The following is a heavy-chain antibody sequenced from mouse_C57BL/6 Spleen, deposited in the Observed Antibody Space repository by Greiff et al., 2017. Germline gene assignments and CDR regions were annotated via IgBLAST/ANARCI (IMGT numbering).Heavy chain of an antibody. V-gene: IGHV1-52*01. J-gene: IGHJ2*01. CDR2: IDPSDSDT. CDR1: GYTFTSYW. D-gene: IGHD2-5*01. Sequence: QVQLQQPGAELVRPGSSVKLSCKASGYTFTSYWMHWVKQRPIQGLEWIGNIDPSDSDTHYNQKFKDKATLTVDNSSSTAYMQLSSLPSEDSAVYYCARGGYSNYFDGWGQGTTLTVAS. CDR3: ARGGYSNYFDG.